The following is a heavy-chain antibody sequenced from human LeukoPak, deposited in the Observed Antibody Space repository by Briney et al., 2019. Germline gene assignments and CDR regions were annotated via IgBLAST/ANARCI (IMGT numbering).Heavy chain of an antibody. Sequence: SETLSLTCVVSGYSISSDYYWGWVRQPPGKGLEWIGSVYHSGSTFYNPSLKSRVTISVDTSKNQFSLKQSSVTAADTAVYYCARGQLFMGETFFYDTNGYYYFDSWGQGTLVTVSS. V-gene: IGHV4-38-2*01. CDR2: VYHSGST. CDR1: GYSISSDYY. CDR3: ARGQLFMGETFFYDTNGYYYFDS. D-gene: IGHD3-22*01. J-gene: IGHJ4*02.